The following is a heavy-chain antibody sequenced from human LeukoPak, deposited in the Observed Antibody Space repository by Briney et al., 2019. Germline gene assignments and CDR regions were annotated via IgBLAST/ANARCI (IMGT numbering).Heavy chain of an antibody. CDR3: ARPRTTVVTGSDAFDL. CDR1: GFSFSDYG. J-gene: IGHJ3*01. CDR2: ISYDGRNK. V-gene: IGHV3-30*03. Sequence: PGRSLRLFCAASGFSFSDYGMHWVRQAPGQGLEWVAVISYDGRNKYYADSVKGRFTISRDKSKNTLYLQMNSLRTEDTAVYYCARPRTTVVTGSDAFDLWGQRTVVTVSS. D-gene: IGHD4-23*01.